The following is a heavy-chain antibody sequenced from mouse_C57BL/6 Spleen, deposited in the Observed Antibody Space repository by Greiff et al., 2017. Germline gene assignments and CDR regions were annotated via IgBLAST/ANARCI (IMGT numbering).Heavy chain of an antibody. CDR3: ARRRDYGSSYSAWFAY. D-gene: IGHD1-1*01. CDR2: ILPGSGST. Sequence: VQLQQSGAELMKPGASVKLSCKATGYTFTGYWLEWVKQTPGHGLEWIGEILPGSGSTNYNEKFKGKATFTADTSSNTAYMQLSSLTTEDSAIYYCARRRDYGSSYSAWFAYWGQGTLVTVSA. J-gene: IGHJ3*01. V-gene: IGHV1-9*01. CDR1: GYTFTGYW.